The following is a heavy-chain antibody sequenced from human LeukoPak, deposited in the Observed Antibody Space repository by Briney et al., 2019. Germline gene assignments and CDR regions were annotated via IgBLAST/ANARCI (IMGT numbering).Heavy chain of an antibody. D-gene: IGHD4-23*01. CDR2: LKWNGGST. CDR1: GFTFDDYG. J-gene: IGHJ6*03. V-gene: IGHV3-20*01. CDR3: ARGSGNGLYYYMDV. Sequence: RAGGSLRLSCGASGFTFDDYGMSWVRQAPGKGLEWVSGLKWNGGSTGYADSVKGRFTISRDNAKNSLYLQMSSLRAEDTALYHCARGSGNGLYYYMDVWGKGTTVTVSS.